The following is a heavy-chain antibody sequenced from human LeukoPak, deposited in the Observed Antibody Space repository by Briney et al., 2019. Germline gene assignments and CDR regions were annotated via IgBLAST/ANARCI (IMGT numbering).Heavy chain of an antibody. D-gene: IGHD1-26*01. J-gene: IGHJ3*02. CDR2: ISSSSSSYI. V-gene: IGHV3-21*01. Sequence: GGSLRLSCAASGFTFSSYSMNWVRQAPGKGLEWVSSISSSSSSYIYYADSVKGRFTISRDNAKNSLYLQMNSLRAEDTAVYYCARDISSGSYWDDAFDIWGQGTMVTVSS. CDR3: ARDISSGSYWDDAFDI. CDR1: GFTFSSYS.